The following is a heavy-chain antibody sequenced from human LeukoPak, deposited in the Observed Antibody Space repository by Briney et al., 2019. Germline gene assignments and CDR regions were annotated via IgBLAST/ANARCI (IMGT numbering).Heavy chain of an antibody. J-gene: IGHJ5*02. CDR1: GGSISSYY. V-gene: IGHV4-59*01. CDR3: AREGTAGTNLNWFDP. Sequence: SETLSLTCTVSGGSISSYYWSWIRQPPGKGLEWIGYISDSGSTNFNPSLKSRVTISVDTSKNQFSLKLSSVTAADTAAYYCAREGTAGTNLNWFDPWGQGTLVTVSS. D-gene: IGHD1-1*01. CDR2: ISDSGST.